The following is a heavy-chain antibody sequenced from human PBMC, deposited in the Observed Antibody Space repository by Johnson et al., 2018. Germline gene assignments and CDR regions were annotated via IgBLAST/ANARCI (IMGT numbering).Heavy chain of an antibody. Sequence: QVQLVQSGGGVVQPGRSLRLSCAASAFTFSSYGMHWVRQAPGKGLQWVAVIWYDGSKKYYADSVKGRFTISRDNSKNTMYLQMRSLRSEETAVYYCAKERLAGIVGCSYLDSWGQGTLVSVSS. V-gene: IGHV3-33*06. CDR2: IWYDGSKK. J-gene: IGHJ4*02. CDR1: AFTFSSYG. D-gene: IGHD1-26*01. CDR3: AKERLAGIVGCSYLDS.